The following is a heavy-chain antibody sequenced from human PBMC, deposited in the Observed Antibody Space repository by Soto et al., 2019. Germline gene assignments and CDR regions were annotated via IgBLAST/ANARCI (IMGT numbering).Heavy chain of an antibody. J-gene: IGHJ4*02. Sequence: GSLRLSCAASGFTFSTFAMNWVRQAPGKGLEWVSGITGGSGFTFYADSVKGRFTISRDDSENTLFLQMSSLRAEDTAKYYCAKSGPTNYFDFWGQGTLVTVSS. CDR2: ITGGSGFT. CDR1: GFTFSTFA. D-gene: IGHD1-26*01. CDR3: AKSGPTNYFDF. V-gene: IGHV3-23*01.